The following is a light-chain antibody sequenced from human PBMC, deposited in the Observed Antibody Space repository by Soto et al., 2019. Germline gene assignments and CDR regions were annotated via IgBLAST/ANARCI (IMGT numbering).Light chain of an antibody. J-gene: IGKJ2*01. Sequence: EIVLTQSPATLSLSPGERATLSCRASQSVSSSYLAWYQQKPGQAPILLIYGASSRATGIPDRFSGSGSGTDFSLTISSLEPEDFAVYYYHQYGSSPPYTFGQGTKLEIK. CDR2: GAS. V-gene: IGKV3-20*01. CDR1: QSVSSSY. CDR3: HQYGSSPPYT.